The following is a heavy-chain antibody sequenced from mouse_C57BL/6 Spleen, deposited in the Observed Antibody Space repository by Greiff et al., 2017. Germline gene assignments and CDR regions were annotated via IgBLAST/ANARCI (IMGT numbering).Heavy chain of an antibody. CDR1: GYTFTSYW. CDR3: ARQLRLRNAMDY. J-gene: IGHJ4*01. D-gene: IGHD3-2*02. Sequence: QVQLQQPGAELVRPGSSVKLSCKASGYTFTSYWMDWVKQRPGQGLEWIGNIYPSGSATHYNQKFKDKATLTVDKSTNTAYMQLSSLTSEDSAVYYCARQLRLRNAMDYWGQGTSVTVSS. V-gene: IGHV1-61*01. CDR2: IYPSGSAT.